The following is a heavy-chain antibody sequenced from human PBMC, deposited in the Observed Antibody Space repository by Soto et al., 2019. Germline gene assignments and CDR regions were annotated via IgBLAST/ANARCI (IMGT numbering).Heavy chain of an antibody. D-gene: IGHD6-6*01. CDR2: ISWNSGSI. Sequence: EVQLVESGGGLVQPGRSLRLSCAASGFTFDDYAMHWVRQAPGKGLEWVSGISWNSGSIGYADSVKGRFTISRDNAKNSLYLQINSLRAEDTALYYCAKDIATRNIAARLISLGAFDIWGQGTMVTVSS. CDR1: GFTFDDYA. J-gene: IGHJ3*02. V-gene: IGHV3-9*01. CDR3: AKDIATRNIAARLISLGAFDI.